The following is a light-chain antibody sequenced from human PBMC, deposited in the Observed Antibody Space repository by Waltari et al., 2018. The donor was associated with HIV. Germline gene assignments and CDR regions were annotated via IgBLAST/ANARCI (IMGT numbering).Light chain of an antibody. J-gene: IGLJ1*01. CDR2: VKT. CDR1: SSNIGTYY. V-gene: IGLV1-47*01. CDR3: ATWDDSLNGRGV. Sequence: QSVMTQPPSVSGTPGQGVTITCSGNSSNIGTYYVYWYQQFPPAAPKHLICVKTRRPSWVPDRFCGSKTGTSSSLAISGLRSEDEAAYYCATWDDSLNGRGVFGTGTRVTVL.